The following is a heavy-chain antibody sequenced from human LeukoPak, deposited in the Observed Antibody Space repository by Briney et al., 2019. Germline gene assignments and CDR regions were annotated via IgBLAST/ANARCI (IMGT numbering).Heavy chain of an antibody. Sequence: SETLSLTCTVSGGSIRDYYWSWVRQPAGKGLEWVGRIYSRGTTNSNPSLKSRVSLSVDTSKNQFSLKLSFVTAADTAVYYCARGRVFSSGWYYFDYWGQGILVTVSS. CDR1: GGSIRDYY. D-gene: IGHD6-19*01. CDR3: ARGRVFSSGWYYFDY. V-gene: IGHV4-4*07. J-gene: IGHJ4*02. CDR2: IYSRGTT.